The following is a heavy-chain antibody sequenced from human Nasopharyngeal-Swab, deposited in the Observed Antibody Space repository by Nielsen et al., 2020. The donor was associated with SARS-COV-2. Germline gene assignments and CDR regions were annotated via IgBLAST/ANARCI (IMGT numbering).Heavy chain of an antibody. J-gene: IGHJ6*02. D-gene: IGHD5-18*01. CDR1: GYTFTSYY. V-gene: IGHV1-46*01. CDR3: ARLTAMVNRGDYYYGMDV. CDR2: INPSGGST. Sequence: ASVKVSCKASGYTFTSYYMHWVRQAPGQGLEWMGIINPSGGSTSYAQKFQGRVTMTRDTSTSTVYMELSSLRSEDTAVYYCARLTAMVNRGDYYYGMDVWGQGTTVTVS.